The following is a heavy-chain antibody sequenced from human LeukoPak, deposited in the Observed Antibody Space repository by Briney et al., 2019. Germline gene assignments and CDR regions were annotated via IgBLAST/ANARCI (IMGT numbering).Heavy chain of an antibody. V-gene: IGHV3-21*01. CDR3: ARGKRITMIVVVTPSSNYFDY. CDR1: GFTFSSYS. J-gene: IGHJ4*02. CDR2: ISSSSSYI. D-gene: IGHD3-22*01. Sequence: GGSLRLSCAASGFTFSSYSMNWVRQAPGKGLEWVSSISSSSSYIYYADSVKGRFTISRDNAKNSLYLQMNSLRAADTAVYYCARGKRITMIVVVTPSSNYFDYWGQGTLVTVSS.